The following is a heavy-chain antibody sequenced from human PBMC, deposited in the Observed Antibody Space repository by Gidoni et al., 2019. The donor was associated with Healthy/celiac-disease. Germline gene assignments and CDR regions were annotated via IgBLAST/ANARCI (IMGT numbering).Heavy chain of an antibody. CDR2: IYPGDSDT. Sequence: EVQLVQSGAEVKKPGESLKISCKGSGYSFTSYWIGWVRQMPGKGLEWMGIIYPGDSDTRYSPSFQGQVTISADKSISTAYLQWSSLKASDTAMYYCAMHSLPYSLTTAHYYMDVWGKGTTVTVSS. J-gene: IGHJ6*03. D-gene: IGHD6-13*01. CDR3: AMHSLPYSLTTAHYYMDV. V-gene: IGHV5-51*01. CDR1: GYSFTSYW.